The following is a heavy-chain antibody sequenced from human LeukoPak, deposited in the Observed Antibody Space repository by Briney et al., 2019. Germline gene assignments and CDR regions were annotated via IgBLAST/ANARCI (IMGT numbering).Heavy chain of an antibody. J-gene: IGHJ4*02. V-gene: IGHV4-30-4*01. Sequence: PSQTLSLTCTVSGGSISSGDYYWHWIRRPPGKGLEWIGYIFYSGSTYYNTSLKSRVTISVDTSKSQFSLKLTSVTAADTAVYYCARDLRSHYDYWGQGTLVTVSS. CDR3: ARDLRSHYDY. CDR1: GGSISSGDYY. CDR2: IFYSGST. D-gene: IGHD5/OR15-5a*01.